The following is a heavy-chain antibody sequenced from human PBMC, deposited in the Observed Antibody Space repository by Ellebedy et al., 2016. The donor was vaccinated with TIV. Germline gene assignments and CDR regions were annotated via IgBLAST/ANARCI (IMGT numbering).Heavy chain of an antibody. J-gene: IGHJ4*02. CDR3: ARGAYDLTD. CDR2: INTYSGDT. CDR1: GYTFTSYG. D-gene: IGHD3-16*01. Sequence: ASVKVSXXTSGYTFTSYGITWVRQAPGQGLEWMGWINTYSGDTTYAQKFQDRALMTTDTSTGTAYIELSSLRSDDTALYYCARGAYDLTDWGQGTLVAVSS. V-gene: IGHV1-18*01.